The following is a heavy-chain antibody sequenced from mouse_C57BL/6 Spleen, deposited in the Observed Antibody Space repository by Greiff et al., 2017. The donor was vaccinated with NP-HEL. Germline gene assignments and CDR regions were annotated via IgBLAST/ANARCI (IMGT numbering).Heavy chain of an antibody. CDR3: ARTMVTAHYYAMDY. V-gene: IGHV1-72*01. Sequence: QVQLQQPGAELVKPGASVKLSCKASGYTFTSYWMHWVKQRPGRGLEWIGRIDPNSGGTKYNEKFKSKATLTVDKPSSPAYMQLSSLTSEDSAVYYCARTMVTAHYYAMDYWGQGTSVTVSS. CDR1: GYTFTSYW. J-gene: IGHJ4*01. D-gene: IGHD2-2*01. CDR2: IDPNSGGT.